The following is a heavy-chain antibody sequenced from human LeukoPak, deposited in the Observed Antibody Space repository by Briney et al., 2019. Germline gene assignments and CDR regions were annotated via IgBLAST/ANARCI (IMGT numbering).Heavy chain of an antibody. CDR1: GFIFSENA. J-gene: IGHJ4*02. Sequence: GRSLRLSCVASGFIFSENAMNWVRQAPGKGLEWISHTDTNGWKTYYADSVRGRFTMSRDNAKNSLYLQMNSLRDEDTAVYYCARYASGSHYKDPFDHWGPGTQVTVSS. CDR3: ARYASGSHYKDPFDH. CDR2: TDTNGWKT. V-gene: IGHV3-48*02. D-gene: IGHD3-10*01.